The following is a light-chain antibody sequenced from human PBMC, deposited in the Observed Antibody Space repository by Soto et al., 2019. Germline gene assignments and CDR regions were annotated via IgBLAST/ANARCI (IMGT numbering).Light chain of an antibody. V-gene: IGLV8-61*01. CDR1: SGSVSTSSY. CDR2: STN. CDR3: VLYMGSGVWV. Sequence: QTVGTQEPSFSVSPGRTVTLTCGLSSGSVSTSSYPSWYQQTPGQAPRTLIYSTNTRSSGVPDRFSGSILGNKAALTITGAQADDESDYYCVLYMGSGVWVFGGGTKLTVL. J-gene: IGLJ3*02.